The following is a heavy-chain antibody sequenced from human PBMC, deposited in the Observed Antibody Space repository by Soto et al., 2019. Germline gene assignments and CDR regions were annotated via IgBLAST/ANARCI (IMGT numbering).Heavy chain of an antibody. J-gene: IGHJ4*02. V-gene: IGHV3-30-3*01. CDR3: ARDKRDLRFLEWSYYFDY. D-gene: IGHD3-3*01. CDR1: GFTFSSCA. Sequence: GGSLRLSCAASGFTFSSCAMHWVRQAPGKGLEWVALISYDGSNKYYADSVKGRFTISRDNSKNTLYLQMNSLRSEDTAVYYCARDKRDLRFLEWSYYFDYWGQGTLVTVSS. CDR2: ISYDGSNK.